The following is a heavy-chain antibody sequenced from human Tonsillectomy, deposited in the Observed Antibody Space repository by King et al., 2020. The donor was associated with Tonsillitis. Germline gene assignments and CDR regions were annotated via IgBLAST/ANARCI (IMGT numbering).Heavy chain of an antibody. V-gene: IGHV3-64D*06. CDR3: VKDGAGDSYQGGYFDY. CDR2: ISSNGDNT. J-gene: IGHJ4*02. Sequence: VQLVESGGGLVQPGGSLRLSCLVSGFTFSIYAMHWVRQAPGKGLEYVSAISSNGDNTYYADSVKGRFTISRDNSKNTLYLQMSSLRAEDTAVYYCVKDGAGDSYQGGYFDYWGQGTLVTVSS. CDR1: GFTFSIYA. D-gene: IGHD5-24*01.